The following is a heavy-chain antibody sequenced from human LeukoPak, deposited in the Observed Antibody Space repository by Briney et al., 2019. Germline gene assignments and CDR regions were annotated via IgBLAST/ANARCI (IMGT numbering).Heavy chain of an antibody. CDR1: GYTFTNYD. J-gene: IGHJ5*02. Sequence: ASVKVSCKASGYTFTNYDISWVRQAPGQGLEWMGWIISYNGNTNYAQNLQDRVTMTTDTSTSTAYMELRSLRSDDTAVYYCARAAWGFDPWGQGTLVTVSS. CDR3: ARAAWGFDP. D-gene: IGHD2-2*01. V-gene: IGHV1-18*01. CDR2: IISYNGNT.